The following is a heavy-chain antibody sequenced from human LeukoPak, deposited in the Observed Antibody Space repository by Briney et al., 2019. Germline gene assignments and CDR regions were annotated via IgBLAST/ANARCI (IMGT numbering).Heavy chain of an antibody. CDR3: ARAGTYYYDTSAYY. CDR1: GYTFINYG. Sequence: GASVKVSCKASGYTFINYGITWVRQAPGQGLEWMGWISAYNGNTNFAQKFQGIITLTTDTSTSRAYMELRSLRPDDTAVYYCARAGTYYYDTSAYYWGQGTLVTVSS. D-gene: IGHD3-22*01. J-gene: IGHJ4*02. V-gene: IGHV1-18*01. CDR2: ISAYNGNT.